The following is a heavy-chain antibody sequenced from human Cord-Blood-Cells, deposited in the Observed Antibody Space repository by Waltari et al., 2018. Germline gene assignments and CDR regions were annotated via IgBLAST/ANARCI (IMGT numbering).Heavy chain of an antibody. J-gene: IGHJ4*02. CDR1: GYSISSGYS. CDR2: IYHSGST. Sequence: QVQLQESGPGLVKPSETLSLTCAVSGYSISSGYSWGWIRQPPGKGLEWIGSIYHSGSTYYNPSLKSRVTISVDTSKNQFSLKLSSVTAADTAVYYCARGEYYYDSSGYSRYYFDYWGQGTLVTVSS. V-gene: IGHV4-38-2*01. D-gene: IGHD3-22*01. CDR3: ARGEYYYDSSGYSRYYFDY.